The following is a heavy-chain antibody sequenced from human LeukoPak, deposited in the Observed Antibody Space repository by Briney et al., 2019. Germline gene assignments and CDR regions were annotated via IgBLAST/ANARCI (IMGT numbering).Heavy chain of an antibody. CDR1: GGSMSPYH. D-gene: IGHD3-22*01. CDR2: INDSGST. J-gene: IGHJ4*02. Sequence: SETLSLTCTVSGGSMSPYHWGWIRQPPGKGLEWIGEINDSGSTNYNPSLKSRGTISVDTSKNQFSLKLSSVTAADTAVYYCARVGYFDSSAYYLHYWGQGTLVTVSS. CDR3: ARVGYFDSSAYYLHY. V-gene: IGHV4-34*01.